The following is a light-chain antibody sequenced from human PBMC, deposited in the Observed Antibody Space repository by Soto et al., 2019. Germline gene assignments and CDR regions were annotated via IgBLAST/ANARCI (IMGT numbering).Light chain of an antibody. V-gene: IGKV3-20*01. J-gene: IGKJ3*01. CDR3: QQYGSPPET. CDR2: GAS. CDR1: QSVSSSY. Sequence: EIVLTQSPGTLSLSPGERATLSCRASQSVSSSYLAWYQQKPGQAPRLLIYGASSKTPSIPDRFSGSGSGRYFTLTISRLEPEDFAVYYCQQYGSPPETFGPGTKVDIK.